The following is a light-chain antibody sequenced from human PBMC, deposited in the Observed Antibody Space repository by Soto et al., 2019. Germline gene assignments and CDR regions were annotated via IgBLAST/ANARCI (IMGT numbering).Light chain of an antibody. V-gene: IGKV1-6*01. J-gene: IGKJ3*01. CDR2: GAS. CDR3: LQKYFYPFT. CDR1: QNILTY. Sequence: IQMTQSPPSLSASIGDRVAITCRASQNILTYVNWFQHKLGKAPTLLIYGASTLQSGVPSRFSGSGSGTDFTLTISSLQPEDFATYYCLQKYFYPFTFGPGTKVDIK.